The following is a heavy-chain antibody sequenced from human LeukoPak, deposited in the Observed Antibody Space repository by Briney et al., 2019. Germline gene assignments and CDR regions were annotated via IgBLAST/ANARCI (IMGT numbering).Heavy chain of an antibody. CDR2: ISGSGGST. J-gene: IGHJ4*02. V-gene: IGHV3-23*01. D-gene: IGHD1-26*01. Sequence: PGGSLRLSCAASGFTFSSYAMSWVRQSPGKGLEGVSAISGSGGSTYYADSVKGRFTISRDNSKNTLYLQMNSLRAEDTAVYYCAKATIVGATTGIDYWGQGTLVTVSS. CDR1: GFTFSSYA. CDR3: AKATIVGATTGIDY.